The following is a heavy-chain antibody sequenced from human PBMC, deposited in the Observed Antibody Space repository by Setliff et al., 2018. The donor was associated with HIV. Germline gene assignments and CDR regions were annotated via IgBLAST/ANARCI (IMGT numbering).Heavy chain of an antibody. Sequence: SETLSLTCAVYGGSFSGYYWTWIRQPPGEGLEWIGDINSGGSTHHNSCLKSRVAISVDTSKNQFSLKVTSVTAADTAVYYCARAYSTGWVDFWGQGTLVTVSS. CDR1: GGSFSGYY. D-gene: IGHD6-19*01. V-gene: IGHV4-34*01. J-gene: IGHJ4*02. CDR3: ARAYSTGWVDF. CDR2: INSGGST.